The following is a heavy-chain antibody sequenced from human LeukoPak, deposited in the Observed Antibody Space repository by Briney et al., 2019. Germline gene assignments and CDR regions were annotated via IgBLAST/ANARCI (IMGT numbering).Heavy chain of an antibody. Sequence: GESLKISCKGSGYSFTSYWIGWVRQMPGKGLEWMGIIYPGDSDTRYSPSFQGQVTISADKSISTAYLQWSSLKASDTAMYFRQRRRYDILTAVFDYWGQGTLVTVSS. D-gene: IGHD3-9*01. CDR2: IYPGDSDT. J-gene: IGHJ4*02. V-gene: IGHV5-51*01. CDR3: QRRRYDILTAVFDY. CDR1: GYSFTSYW.